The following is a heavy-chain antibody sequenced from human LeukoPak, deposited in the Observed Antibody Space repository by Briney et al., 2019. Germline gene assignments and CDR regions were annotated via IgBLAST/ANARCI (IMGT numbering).Heavy chain of an antibody. D-gene: IGHD6-19*01. CDR1: GFTFSSYG. Sequence: GGSLRLSCAASGFTFSSYGMHWVRQAPGKGLEWVAVISYDGSNKYYADSVKGRFTISRDNSKNTLYLQMNSLRAEDTAVYYCAKDGSGWYGDYWGQGILVDVSS. CDR3: AKDGSGWYGDY. J-gene: IGHJ4*02. CDR2: ISYDGSNK. V-gene: IGHV3-30*19.